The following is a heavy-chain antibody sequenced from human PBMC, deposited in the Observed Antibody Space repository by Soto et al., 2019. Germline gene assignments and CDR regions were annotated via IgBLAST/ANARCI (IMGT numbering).Heavy chain of an antibody. D-gene: IGHD6-19*01. V-gene: IGHV3-21*01. Sequence: EVQLVESGGGLVKPGGSLRLSCAASGFTFSSYSMNWVRQAPGKGLEWVSSISSSSSYIYYADSVKGRFTISRDNAKNTLYLQMNSLRAEETVVYYCPRDDGGSGWSNEYWGQGSLFTVSS. J-gene: IGHJ4*02. CDR3: PRDDGGSGWSNEY. CDR2: ISSSSSYI. CDR1: GFTFSSYS.